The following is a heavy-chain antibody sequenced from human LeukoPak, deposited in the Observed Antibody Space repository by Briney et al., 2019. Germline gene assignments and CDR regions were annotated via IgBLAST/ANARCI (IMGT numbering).Heavy chain of an antibody. Sequence: ASVKVSCKASGYTFTSNYIHWVRQAPGQGLEWMGMIYPRDGSTSYAQKFQGRVTVTRDTSTSTAYMELSSLRSEDTAVYYCARAARGFRYYFDYWGQGTLVTVSS. CDR2: IYPRDGST. CDR1: GYTFTSNY. CDR3: ARAARGFRYYFDY. J-gene: IGHJ4*02. V-gene: IGHV1-46*01.